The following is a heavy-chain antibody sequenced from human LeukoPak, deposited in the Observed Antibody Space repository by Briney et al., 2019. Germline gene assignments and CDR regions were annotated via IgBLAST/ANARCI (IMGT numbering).Heavy chain of an antibody. V-gene: IGHV3-23*01. CDR1: GFTFSSYS. CDR3: AKGSSSSRPYYFDY. CDR2: ITDDGYST. Sequence: PGGSLRLSCAASGFTFSSYSMNWVRQAPGRGLEWFSAITDDGYSTYYADSVKGRFTISRDNSKNTLHLQMNSLSAEDTAVYYCAKGSSSSRPYYFDYWGQGTLVTVSS. J-gene: IGHJ4*02. D-gene: IGHD2-2*01.